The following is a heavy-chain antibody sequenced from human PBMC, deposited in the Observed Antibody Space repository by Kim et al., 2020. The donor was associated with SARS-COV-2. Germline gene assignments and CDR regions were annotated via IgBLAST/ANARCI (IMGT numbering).Heavy chain of an antibody. CDR1: GFTFDDYG. V-gene: IGHV3-20*04. Sequence: GGSLRLSCAASGFTFDDYGMSWVRQAPGKGLEWVSGINWNGGSTGYADSVKGRFTISRDNAKNSLYLQMNSLRAEDTALYYCARDTGYSSGWYAGEPYFDYWGQGALVTVSS. D-gene: IGHD6-19*01. J-gene: IGHJ4*02. CDR2: INWNGGST. CDR3: ARDTGYSSGWYAGEPYFDY.